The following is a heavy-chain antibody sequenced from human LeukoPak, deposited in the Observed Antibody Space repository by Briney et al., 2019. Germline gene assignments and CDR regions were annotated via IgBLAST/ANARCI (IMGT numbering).Heavy chain of an antibody. J-gene: IGHJ5*02. Sequence: SETLSLTCSVSGDSVSSSPYYWGWIRQPPGKGLEWIGNTFSTSTLYNASLRSRVTILVDTSKNQFSLKLTSVTAADTAIYYCARYKFHNYFDPWGQGTLVVVSS. V-gene: IGHV4-61*01. CDR1: GDSVSSSPYY. CDR2: TFSTST. D-gene: IGHD5-24*01. CDR3: ARYKFHNYFDP.